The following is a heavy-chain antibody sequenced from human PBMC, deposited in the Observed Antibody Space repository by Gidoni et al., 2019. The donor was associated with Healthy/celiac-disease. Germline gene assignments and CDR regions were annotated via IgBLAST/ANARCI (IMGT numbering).Heavy chain of an antibody. CDR2: IYTRGST. V-gene: IGHV4-4*07. CDR1: GGSISSYY. Sequence: QVQLQESGTELVKPSETLSPTCTVSGGSISSYYWSWIRQPAGTGLDWIGRIYTRGSTNYNPSLKSRVTMSVDTSKDQFALKLSSVTAADTAVYYCAREAASVAGFDYWGQGTLVTVSS. CDR3: AREAASVAGFDY. D-gene: IGHD2-15*01. J-gene: IGHJ4*02.